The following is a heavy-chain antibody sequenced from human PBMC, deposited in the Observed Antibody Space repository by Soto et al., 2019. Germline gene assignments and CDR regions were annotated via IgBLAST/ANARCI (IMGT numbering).Heavy chain of an antibody. J-gene: IGHJ3*02. Sequence: EVQLVESGGGLIQPGGSLRLSCAASGFTVSSNYMSWVRQAPGKGLEWVSVIYSGGSTYYADSVKGRFTISRDNSKNTLYLQMNSLRAEDTAVYYCARGDPHRLDAFDIWGQGTMVTVSS. V-gene: IGHV3-53*01. CDR3: ARGDPHRLDAFDI. CDR2: IYSGGST. CDR1: GFTVSSNY.